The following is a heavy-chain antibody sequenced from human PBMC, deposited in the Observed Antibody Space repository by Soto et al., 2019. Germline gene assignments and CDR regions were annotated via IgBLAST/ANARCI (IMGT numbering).Heavy chain of an antibody. V-gene: IGHV4-59*01. Sequence: QVQLQESGPGLVKPSETLSLTCTVSGGSISSYYWSWIRQPPGKGLEWIGYIYYSGSTNYNPSLKSRVTIPVDTSKSQFSLKLSSVTAADTAVYYCAREGHGGHGMDVWGQGTTVTVSS. CDR2: IYYSGST. CDR1: GGSISSYY. CDR3: AREGHGGHGMDV. J-gene: IGHJ6*02. D-gene: IGHD2-15*01.